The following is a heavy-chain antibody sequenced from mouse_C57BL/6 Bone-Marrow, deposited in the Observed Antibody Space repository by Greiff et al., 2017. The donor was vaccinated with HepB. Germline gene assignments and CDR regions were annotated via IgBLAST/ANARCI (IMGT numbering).Heavy chain of an antibody. Sequence: QVQLKQPGAELVKPGASVKMSCKASGYTFTSYWITWVKQRPGQGLEWIGDIYPGSGSTNYNEKFKSKATLTVDTSSSTAYIQLSSLTSEDSAVYYCAKYAFIPWYFDVWGTGTTVTVSS. V-gene: IGHV1-55*01. CDR1: GYTFTSYW. J-gene: IGHJ1*03. CDR2: IYPGSGST. CDR3: AKYAFIPWYFDV. D-gene: IGHD1-1*01.